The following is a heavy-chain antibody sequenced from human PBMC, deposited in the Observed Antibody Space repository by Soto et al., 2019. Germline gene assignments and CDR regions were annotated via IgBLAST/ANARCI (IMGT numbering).Heavy chain of an antibody. CDR3: ARDNWNTV. D-gene: IGHD1-20*01. CDR1: GFTFSNYW. V-gene: IGHV3-74*01. CDR2: VNGDGSST. Sequence: EVQLVESGGGLVQPGGSLRLSCAASGFTFSNYWMHWVRQVPGKGLVWVSRVNGDGSSTFYADSVKGRFTISRDNAENTVFLQMNSLGAEDTAVYYCARDNWNTVWGQGTMVTVSS. J-gene: IGHJ3*01.